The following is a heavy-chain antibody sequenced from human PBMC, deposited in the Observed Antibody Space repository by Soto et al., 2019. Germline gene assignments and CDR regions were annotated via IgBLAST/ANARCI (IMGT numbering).Heavy chain of an antibody. V-gene: IGHV1-69*13. J-gene: IGHJ6*02. CDR2: IIPIFGTA. Sequence: GASVKVSCKASGYTFTSYDINWVRQAPGQGLEWMGGIIPIFGTANYAQKFQGRVTITADESTSTAYMELSSLRSEDTAVYYCARLSVLVPAGINGMDVWGQGTTVTVSS. CDR1: GYTFTSYD. D-gene: IGHD2-2*01. CDR3: ARLSVLVPAGINGMDV.